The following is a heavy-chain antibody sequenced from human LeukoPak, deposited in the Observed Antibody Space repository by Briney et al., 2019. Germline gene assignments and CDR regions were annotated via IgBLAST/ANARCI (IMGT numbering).Heavy chain of an antibody. V-gene: IGHV3-30*02. D-gene: IGHD6-19*01. CDR2: IRYDGSNK. Sequence: GGSLRLSCAASGFTFSSYGMHWVRQAPGKGLEWVAFIRYDGSNKYYADSVKGRFTISRDNSKNTLYLQMNSLRAEDTAVYYCAREQQWLVRYFDYWGQGTLLTVSS. CDR1: GFTFSSYG. J-gene: IGHJ4*02. CDR3: AREQQWLVRYFDY.